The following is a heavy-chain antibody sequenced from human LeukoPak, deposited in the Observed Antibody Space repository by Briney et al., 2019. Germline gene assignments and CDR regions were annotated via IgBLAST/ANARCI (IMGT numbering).Heavy chain of an antibody. D-gene: IGHD2-2*02. CDR2: INHSGST. CDR1: GGSFSGYY. Sequence: PSETLSLTCAVYGGSFSGYYWSWIRQPPGKGLEWIGEINHSGSTNYNPSLKSRVTISVDTSKNQFSLKLSSVTAADTAVYYCARRKIVVVPAVITYYYYYYMDVWGKGTTVTVSS. V-gene: IGHV4-34*01. CDR3: ARRKIVVVPAVITYYYYYYMDV. J-gene: IGHJ6*03.